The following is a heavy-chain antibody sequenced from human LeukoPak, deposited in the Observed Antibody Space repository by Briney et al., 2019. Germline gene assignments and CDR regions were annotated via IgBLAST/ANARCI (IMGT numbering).Heavy chain of an antibody. J-gene: IGHJ4*02. Sequence: ASVKVSCKASGYTFTSYYMHWVRQAPGQGLEWMGWTNPNSGGTNYAQKFQGRVTMTRDTSISTAYMELSRLRSDDTAVYYCARVRQQLVRDFDYWGQGTLVTVSS. CDR1: GYTFTSYY. CDR3: ARVRQQLVRDFDY. V-gene: IGHV1-2*02. D-gene: IGHD6-13*01. CDR2: TNPNSGGT.